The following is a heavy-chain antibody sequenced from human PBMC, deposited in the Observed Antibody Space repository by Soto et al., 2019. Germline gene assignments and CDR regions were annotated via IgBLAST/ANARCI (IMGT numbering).Heavy chain of an antibody. V-gene: IGHV3-23*01. CDR2: ISSSGTSA. Sequence: GGSLSLSCAASGFTFSSYAMSWVRQAPGKGLEYISYISSSGTSAKYADSVKGRFTISRDNSKNTLYLQMNSLRAEDTALYYCARDRDILTGYNNWFDPWGQGTLVTVSS. D-gene: IGHD3-9*01. J-gene: IGHJ5*02. CDR3: ARDRDILTGYNNWFDP. CDR1: GFTFSSYA.